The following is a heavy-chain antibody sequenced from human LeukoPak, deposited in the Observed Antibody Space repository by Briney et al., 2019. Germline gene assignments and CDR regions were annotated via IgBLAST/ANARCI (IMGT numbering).Heavy chain of an antibody. CDR1: GGTFSSYA. J-gene: IGHJ3*02. V-gene: IGHV1-69*13. CDR2: VIPIFGTA. D-gene: IGHD1-26*01. CDR3: GVGATPDAFDI. Sequence: SVKVSCKASGGTFSSYAISWVRQAPGQGLEWMGGVIPIFGTANYAQKFQGRATITADESTSTAYMELSSLRSEDTAVYYCGVGATPDAFDIWGQGTMVTVSS.